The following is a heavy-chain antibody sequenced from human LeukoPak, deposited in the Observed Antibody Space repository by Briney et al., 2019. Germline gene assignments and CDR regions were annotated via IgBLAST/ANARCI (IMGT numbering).Heavy chain of an antibody. Sequence: GSSVKVSYKASGGTFTSYGISWVRQAPGQGLEWMGWISAYNGNTNYAQKLQGRVTMTTDTSTSTAYMELRSLRSDDTAVYYCARGLVYYDSSGEWGQGTLVTVSS. CDR2: ISAYNGNT. V-gene: IGHV1-18*01. CDR3: ARGLVYYDSSGE. CDR1: GGTFTSYG. D-gene: IGHD3-22*01. J-gene: IGHJ4*02.